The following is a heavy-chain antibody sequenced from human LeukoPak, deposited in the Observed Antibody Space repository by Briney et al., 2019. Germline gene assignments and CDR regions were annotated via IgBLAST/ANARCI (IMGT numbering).Heavy chain of an antibody. D-gene: IGHD3-10*01. J-gene: IGHJ4*02. V-gene: IGHV1-2*02. CDR1: GYTFTGYY. CDR3: ATYGSGSYSSFDY. CDR2: INPNSGGT. Sequence: GASVKVSCKASGYTFTGYYMHWVRQAPGQGLEWMGWINPNSGGTNYAQKFQGRVTMTRDTSISTAYMELSRLRSDDTAVYYCATYGSGSYSSFDYWGQGTLVTVSS.